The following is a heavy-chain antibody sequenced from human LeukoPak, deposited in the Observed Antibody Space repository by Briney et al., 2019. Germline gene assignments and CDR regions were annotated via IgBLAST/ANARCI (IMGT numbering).Heavy chain of an antibody. CDR1: GFTFSSYA. J-gene: IGHJ5*02. V-gene: IGHV3-23*01. Sequence: QPGGSLRLSCAASGFTFSSYAMSWVRQAPGKGLEWVSAISGRGGSTYYADSVKGRFTISRDNSKNTLYLQMNSLRAEDTAVYYCAKSSATNYYDSSGYSPWGQGTLVTVSS. CDR3: AKSSATNYYDSSGYSP. D-gene: IGHD3-22*01. CDR2: ISGRGGST.